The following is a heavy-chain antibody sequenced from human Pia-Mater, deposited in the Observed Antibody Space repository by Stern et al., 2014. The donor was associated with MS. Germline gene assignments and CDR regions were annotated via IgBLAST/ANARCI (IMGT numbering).Heavy chain of an antibody. D-gene: IGHD2-21*02. Sequence: EVQLLESGGGLVQPGGSLRLSCAASGFPFSSYWMHWVRQAPGKGLVWVSRINSDGSSTSYADSVKGRFTISRDNAKNTLYLQMNSLRAEDTAVYYCARDPSYCGGDCYANWFDPWGQGTLVTVSS. V-gene: IGHV3-74*01. CDR3: ARDPSYCGGDCYANWFDP. CDR2: INSDGSST. CDR1: GFPFSSYW. J-gene: IGHJ5*02.